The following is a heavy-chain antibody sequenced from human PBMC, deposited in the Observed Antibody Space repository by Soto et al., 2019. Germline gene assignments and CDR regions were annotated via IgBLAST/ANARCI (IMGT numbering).Heavy chain of an antibody. CDR3: ARGRSRFLEWLPSFDP. Sequence: QVQLVQSGAEVKKPGASVKVSCKASGYTFTSYDINWVRQATGQGLEWMGWMNPNSGNTGYAQKFQGRVTMTRNTXIXXAYRELSSLRSEDTAVYYCARGRSRFLEWLPSFDPWGQGTLVTVSS. D-gene: IGHD3-3*01. CDR2: MNPNSGNT. V-gene: IGHV1-8*01. J-gene: IGHJ5*02. CDR1: GYTFTSYD.